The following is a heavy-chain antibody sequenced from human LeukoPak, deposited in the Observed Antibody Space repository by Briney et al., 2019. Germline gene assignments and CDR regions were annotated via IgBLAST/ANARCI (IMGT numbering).Heavy chain of an antibody. CDR2: IYYSGST. V-gene: IGHV4-59*11. J-gene: IGHJ4*02. CDR1: GGSISSHY. CDR3: ARDQGADYFGSGSYYLGY. D-gene: IGHD3-10*01. Sequence: SETLSLTCTVSGGSISSHYWSWIRQPPGKGLEWIGYIYYSGSTNYNPSLKSRVTISVDTSKNQFSLKLSSVTAADTAVYYCARDQGADYFGSGSYYLGYWGQGTLVTVSS.